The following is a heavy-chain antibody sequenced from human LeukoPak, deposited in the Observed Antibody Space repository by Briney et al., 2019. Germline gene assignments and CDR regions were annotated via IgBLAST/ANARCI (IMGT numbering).Heavy chain of an antibody. J-gene: IGHJ5*02. CDR3: ARGGGDIVVVPAAENWFDP. CDR2: IYYSGST. CDR1: GGSISSGDYY. Sequence: SETLSLTCTVPGGSISSGDYYWSWIRQPPGKGLEWIGYIYYSGSTYYNPSLKSRVTISVDTSKNQFSLKLSSVTAADTAVYYCARGGGDIVVVPAAENWFDPWGQGTLVTVSS. V-gene: IGHV4-30-4*08. D-gene: IGHD2-2*01.